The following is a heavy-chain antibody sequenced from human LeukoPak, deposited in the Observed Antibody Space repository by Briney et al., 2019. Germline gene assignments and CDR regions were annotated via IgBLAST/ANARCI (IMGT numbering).Heavy chain of an antibody. D-gene: IGHD4-17*01. CDR3: AKDSNDYGDYNYFDF. Sequence: PGGSLRPSCAASGFTFSSCHIHWVRQAPGKGLEWVALVWHDGSKTYYADSVKGRFAVSRDNSKNTLYLQMNSLRAEDTAVYYCAKDSNDYGDYNYFDFWGQGTLVIVSS. CDR2: VWHDGSKT. J-gene: IGHJ4*02. V-gene: IGHV3-33*06. CDR1: GFTFSSCH.